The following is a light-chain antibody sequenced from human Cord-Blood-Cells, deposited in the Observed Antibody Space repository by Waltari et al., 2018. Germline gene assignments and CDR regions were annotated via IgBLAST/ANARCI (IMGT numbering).Light chain of an antibody. CDR2: WAS. J-gene: IGKJ1*01. CDR3: QQYYSTPQT. CDR1: QSVLYSSNNKNY. Sequence: DIVMTQYPDSLAVSLVERATINCNYSQSVLYSSNNKNYLAWYQQKPGQPPKLLIYWASTRGSGVPDRFSGSGSGTDFTLTISSLQAEDVAVYYCQQYYSTPQTFGQGTKVEIK. V-gene: IGKV4-1*01.